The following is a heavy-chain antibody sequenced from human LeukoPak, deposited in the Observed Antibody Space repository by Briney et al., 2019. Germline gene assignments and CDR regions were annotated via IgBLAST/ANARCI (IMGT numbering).Heavy chain of an antibody. CDR2: IIPIFGTA. D-gene: IGHD6-13*01. Sequence: SVKVSCKASGGTFSSYAISWVRQAPGQGLEWMGRIIPIFGTANYAQKFQGRVTITADKSTSTAYMELSSLRSEDTAVYYCASPPYSSSWGYFDYWGQGTRVTVSS. CDR1: GGTFSSYA. V-gene: IGHV1-69*06. J-gene: IGHJ4*02. CDR3: ASPPYSSSWGYFDY.